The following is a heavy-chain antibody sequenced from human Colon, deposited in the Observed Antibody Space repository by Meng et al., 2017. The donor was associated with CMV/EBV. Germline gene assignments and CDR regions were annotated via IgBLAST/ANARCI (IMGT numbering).Heavy chain of an antibody. J-gene: IGHJ4*02. D-gene: IGHD1-26*01. CDR2: INSNSGAT. CDR1: GYTFSDYH. CDR3: ARDPSGSRVPFDY. V-gene: IGHV1-2*02. Sequence: QVGQCGGEVKKLGASVKVSCNMSGYTFSDYHIHWVRQAPGQGLEWMGWINSNSGATDYAQKFQGRFTMTRDTSITTVYMELSSLRSDDTAVYYCARDPSGSRVPFDYWGQGSLVTVSS.